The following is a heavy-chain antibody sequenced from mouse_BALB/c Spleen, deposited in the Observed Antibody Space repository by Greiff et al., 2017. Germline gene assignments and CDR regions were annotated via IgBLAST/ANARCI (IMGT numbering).Heavy chain of an antibody. CDR2: IWRGGST. Sequence: QVQLKQSGPSLVQPSQSLSITCTVSGFSLTSYGVHWVRQSPGKGLEWLGVIWRGGSTDYNAAFMSRLSITKDNSKSQVFFKMNSLQADDTAIYYCAKCPHYYGNSYAMDYWGQGTSVTVSS. CDR1: GFSLTSYG. CDR3: AKCPHYYGNSYAMDY. V-gene: IGHV2-5-1*01. J-gene: IGHJ4*01. D-gene: IGHD2-1*01.